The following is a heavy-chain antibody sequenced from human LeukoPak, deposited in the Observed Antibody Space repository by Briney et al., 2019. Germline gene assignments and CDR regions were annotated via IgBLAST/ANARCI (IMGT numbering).Heavy chain of an antibody. D-gene: IGHD2-21*01. V-gene: IGHV1-2*02. CDR2: INPNSGGT. CDR1: GYTFTGYY. CDR3: ARDPGGDHLIDY. J-gene: IGHJ4*02. Sequence: ASVKVSCKASGYTFTGYYMHWVRQAPGQGLEWMGWINPNSGGTNYAQKFQGRVTMTRDTSISTAYMELSRLRSDDTAVYYCARDPGGDHLIDYWGQGTLVTVSS.